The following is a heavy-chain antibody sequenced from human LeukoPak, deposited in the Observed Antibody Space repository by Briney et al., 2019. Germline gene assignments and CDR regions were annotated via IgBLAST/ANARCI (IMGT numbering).Heavy chain of an antibody. CDR1: GYTFTGYY. CDR2: INPNSGGR. D-gene: IGHD6-13*01. CDR3: ARVGPGYSSSWYTIDY. Sequence: ASVNVSCKASGYTFTGYYRHWVGRPPGQGLEWMRWINPNSGGRNYAQKFQGRVTMTRDTSISTASMELSRLRSDDTAVYYCARVGPGYSSSWYTIDYWGQGTLVTVSS. V-gene: IGHV1-2*02. J-gene: IGHJ4*02.